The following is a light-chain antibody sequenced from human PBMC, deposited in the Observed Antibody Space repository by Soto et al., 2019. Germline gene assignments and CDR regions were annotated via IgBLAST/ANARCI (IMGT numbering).Light chain of an antibody. J-gene: IGKJ3*01. V-gene: IGKV3-20*01. CDR3: HHYGDSPIYT. CDR2: GAS. CDR1: QSVSRNY. Sequence: IVLTQSPGTLSLSPGATATLSCRASQSVSRNYLAWFQQKPGQAPRLLIHGASSRAAGTPDRFSGSGSGTDFTLTISRLEPEDFAVYYCHHYGDSPIYTFGPGTKLDFK.